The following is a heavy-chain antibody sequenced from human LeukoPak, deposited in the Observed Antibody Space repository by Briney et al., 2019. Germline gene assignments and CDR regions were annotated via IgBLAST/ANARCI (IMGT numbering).Heavy chain of an antibody. D-gene: IGHD6-19*01. J-gene: IGHJ4*02. CDR3: AKERRSGWYLGTDFDY. CDR1: GFTFSSYG. Sequence: PGGSLRLSCAASGFTFSSYGMSWVRQAPGKGLEWVSGISNSGGTTYYADSVKGRFTISRDNSKNTLYLHVNSLRPEDTAVYYCAKERRSGWYLGTDFDYWGQGTLVTVSS. V-gene: IGHV3-23*01. CDR2: ISNSGGTT.